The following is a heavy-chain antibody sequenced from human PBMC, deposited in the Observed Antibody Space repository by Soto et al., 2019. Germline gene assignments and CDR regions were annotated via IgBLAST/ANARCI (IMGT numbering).Heavy chain of an antibody. CDR3: ARDGSKGYCSSTSCRYYYYYGMDV. J-gene: IGHJ6*02. V-gene: IGHV1-18*01. CDR2: ISAYNGNT. CDR1: GYTFTSYG. D-gene: IGHD2-2*01. Sequence: ASVKASCKASGYTFTSYGISWVRQAPRQGLEWMGWISAYNGNTNYAQKLQGRVTMTTDTSTSTAYMELRSLRSDDTAVYYCARDGSKGYCSSTSCRYYYYYGMDVWGQGTTVTVPS.